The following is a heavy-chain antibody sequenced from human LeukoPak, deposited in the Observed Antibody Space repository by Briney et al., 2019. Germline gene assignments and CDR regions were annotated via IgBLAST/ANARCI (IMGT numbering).Heavy chain of an antibody. CDR1: GYSFTSYW. Sequence: GESLKISCKGSGYSFTSYWIGWVHQMPGKGLEWMGIIYPGDSDTRYSPSFQGQVTISADKSISTAYLQWSSLKASDTAMYYCARQALKSRMATSYYFDYWGQGTLVTVST. J-gene: IGHJ4*02. CDR2: IYPGDSDT. CDR3: ARQALKSRMATSYYFDY. D-gene: IGHD5-12*01. V-gene: IGHV5-51*07.